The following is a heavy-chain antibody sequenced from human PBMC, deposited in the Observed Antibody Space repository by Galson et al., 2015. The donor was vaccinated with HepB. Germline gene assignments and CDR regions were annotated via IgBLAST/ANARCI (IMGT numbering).Heavy chain of an antibody. CDR1: GGTFSSYA. D-gene: IGHD3-22*01. V-gene: IGHV1-69*13. Sequence: SVKVSCKASGGTFSSYAISWVRQAPGQGLEWMGGIIPIFGTANYAQKFQGRVTITADESTSTAYMELSSLRSEDTAVYYCARGGRIALGYYDSSGYSHPYYFDYWGQGTLVTVSS. J-gene: IGHJ4*02. CDR3: ARGGRIALGYYDSSGYSHPYYFDY. CDR2: IIPIFGTA.